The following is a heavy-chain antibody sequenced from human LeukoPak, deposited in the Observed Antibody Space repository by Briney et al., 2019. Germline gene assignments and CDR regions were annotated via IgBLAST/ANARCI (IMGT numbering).Heavy chain of an antibody. D-gene: IGHD3-10*01. CDR3: ARDQRDYYGSGYYFDY. J-gene: IGHJ4*02. CDR2: IWHDGSNK. Sequence: GRSLRLSCAASGFTFDTFGMYWVRQAPGKGLEWVAVIWHDGSNKYYADSVKGRFTISRDNSKNSLYLQMNSLRAEDTAVYYCARDQRDYYGSGYYFDYWGQGTLVTVSS. V-gene: IGHV3-33*01. CDR1: GFTFDTFG.